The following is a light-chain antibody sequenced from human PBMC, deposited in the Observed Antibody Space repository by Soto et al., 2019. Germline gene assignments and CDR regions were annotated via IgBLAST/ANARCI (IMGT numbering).Light chain of an antibody. CDR2: DNN. Sequence: QSVLTQPPSVSGAPGQRVTISCTGSGSNIGAGYDVHWYQQIPGTAPKLLILDNNNRPSGVPDRFSGSKSATSASLAITGRQAEDEVDYYCQSFDSSLNDWEFGGGTKLTVL. J-gene: IGLJ3*02. CDR3: QSFDSSLNDWE. V-gene: IGLV1-40*01. CDR1: GSNIGAGYD.